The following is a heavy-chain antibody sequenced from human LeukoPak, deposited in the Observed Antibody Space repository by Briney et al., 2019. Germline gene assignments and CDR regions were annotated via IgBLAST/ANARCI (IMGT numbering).Heavy chain of an antibody. CDR1: GFTFSSYA. D-gene: IGHD5-18*01. CDR3: XXXXIQLXYNWFDP. CDR2: ISGSGGST. J-gene: IGHJ5*02. Sequence: GGSLRLSCAASGFTFSSYAMSWVRQAPGKGLEWVSAISGSGGSTYYADSVKGRFTISRDNSKNTLYLQMNSLRAEGTAVYYXXXXXIQLXYNWFDPWGQGTLVTVS. V-gene: IGHV3-23*01.